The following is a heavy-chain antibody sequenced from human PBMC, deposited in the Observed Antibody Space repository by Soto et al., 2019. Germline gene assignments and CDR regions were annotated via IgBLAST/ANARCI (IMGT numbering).Heavy chain of an antibody. D-gene: IGHD1-26*01. CDR1: GYTLTELS. Sequence: QVHLVQSGAEVKKPGASVKVSCKVSGYTLTELSMHWVRQAPGEGLEWMGGLDPEDGETIYAQQFQGRVTMTEDTSPDTAYMELSSLRSEDPAVYYCAMLRLVSGQYSYYYGLDVWGQGTTVTVSS. J-gene: IGHJ6*02. CDR2: LDPEDGET. V-gene: IGHV1-24*01. CDR3: AMLRLVSGQYSYYYGLDV.